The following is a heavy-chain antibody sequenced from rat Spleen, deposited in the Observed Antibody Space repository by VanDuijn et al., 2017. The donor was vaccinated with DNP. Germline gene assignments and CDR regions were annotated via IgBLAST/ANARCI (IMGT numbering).Heavy chain of an antibody. J-gene: IGHJ2*01. V-gene: IGHV4-2*01. CDR2: INKDSTTM. D-gene: IGHD1-2*01. Sequence: EVKLVESGGGLVQPGGSLKLSCVTSGFNFNDYWMAWVRQAPGKGLEWIGEINKDSTTMNYTPSLKDKFTISRDNAQNTLYLQMSRLGSEDTAIYYCTRGENWIYDYWGQGVMVTVSS. CDR1: GFNFNDYW. CDR3: TRGENWIYDY.